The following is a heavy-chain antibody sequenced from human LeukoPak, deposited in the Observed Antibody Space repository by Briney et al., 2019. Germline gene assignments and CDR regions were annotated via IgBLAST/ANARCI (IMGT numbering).Heavy chain of an antibody. CDR1: GYALSSYY. V-gene: IGHV5-51*01. Sequence: GESLKISCHGSGYALSSYYIGWVRQMAGKGLEWMGHIFPGDSDTRYSPSFRGQVTISADESTSTAYLRWISLKPSDTAMYYCARLRTAYCGGDCYDAFDIWGQGTMVTVSS. CDR2: IFPGDSDT. CDR3: ARLRTAYCGGDCYDAFDI. D-gene: IGHD2-21*02. J-gene: IGHJ3*02.